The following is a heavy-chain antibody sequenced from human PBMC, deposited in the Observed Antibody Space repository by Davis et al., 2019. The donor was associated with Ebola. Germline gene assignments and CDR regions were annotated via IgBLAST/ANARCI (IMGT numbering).Heavy chain of an antibody. CDR2: IKSKTDGGTT. CDR3: TTDVVPAATRGVYYYYYYMDV. J-gene: IGHJ6*03. V-gene: IGHV3-15*01. D-gene: IGHD2-2*01. Sequence: GGSLRLSCAASGFTFSNAWMGWVRQAPGKGLEWVGRIKSKTDGGTTDYAAPVKGRFTISRDDSKNTLYLQMNSLKTEDTAVYYCTTDVVPAATRGVYYYYYYMDVWGKGTTVTVSS. CDR1: GFTFSNAW.